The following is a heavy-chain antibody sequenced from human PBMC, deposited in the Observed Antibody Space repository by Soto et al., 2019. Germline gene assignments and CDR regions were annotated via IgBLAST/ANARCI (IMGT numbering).Heavy chain of an antibody. V-gene: IGHV2-70*01. D-gene: IGHD2-15*01. CDR3: ARILGYCSGGSCYWGAFDI. CDR2: IDWDDDK. J-gene: IGHJ3*02. CDR1: GFSLSTSGMC. Sequence: GSGPTLVNPTHTLTLTCTFSGFSLSTSGMCVSWIRQPPGKALEWLALIDWDDDKYYSTSLKTRLTISKDTSKNQVVLTMTNMDPVDTATYYCARILGYCSGGSCYWGAFDIWGQGTRVTVSS.